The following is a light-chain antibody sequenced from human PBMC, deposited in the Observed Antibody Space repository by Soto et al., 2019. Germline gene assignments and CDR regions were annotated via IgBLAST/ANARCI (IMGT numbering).Light chain of an antibody. CDR1: SSDVGGYNY. Sequence: QSALPQPASVSGSPGQSITISCTGTSSDVGGYNYVSWYQQHPGKAPKLMIYDVSNRPSGVSNRFSGSKSGNTASLTISGLQAEDEADYYCSSYTRDSTPDVVIGGGTTVTV. CDR2: DVS. V-gene: IGLV2-14*01. J-gene: IGLJ2*01. CDR3: SSYTRDSTPDVV.